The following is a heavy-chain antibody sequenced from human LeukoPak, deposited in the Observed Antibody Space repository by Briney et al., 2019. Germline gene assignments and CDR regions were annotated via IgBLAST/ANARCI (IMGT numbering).Heavy chain of an antibody. CDR1: GFTFSSYS. CDR3: AKDTLAFGVVTNSRFDY. D-gene: IGHD3-3*01. J-gene: IGHJ4*02. CDR2: ISSSSSTI. V-gene: IGHV3-48*04. Sequence: GGSLRLSCAASGFTFSSYSMNWVRQAPGKGLEWVSYISSSSSTIYYADSVKGRFTISRDNAKNSLYLQMNSLRAEDTAVYYCAKDTLAFGVVTNSRFDYWGQGTLVTVSS.